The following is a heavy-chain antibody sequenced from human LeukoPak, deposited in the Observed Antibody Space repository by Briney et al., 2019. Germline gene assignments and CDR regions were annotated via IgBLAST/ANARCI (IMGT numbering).Heavy chain of an antibody. Sequence: GGSLRLSCAASGFTFSDHYMDWVRQAPGKGLEWVGRTRNKANSYTTEYAASVKGRFTTSRDDSKNSLYLQMNSLKTEGTAVYYCARLNDYGDYVWAFDIWGQGTMVTVSS. V-gene: IGHV3-72*01. J-gene: IGHJ3*02. CDR2: TRNKANSYTT. CDR1: GFTFSDHY. CDR3: ARLNDYGDYVWAFDI. D-gene: IGHD4-17*01.